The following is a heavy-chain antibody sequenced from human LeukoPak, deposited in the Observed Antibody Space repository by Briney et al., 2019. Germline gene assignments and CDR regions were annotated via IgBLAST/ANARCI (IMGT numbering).Heavy chain of an antibody. J-gene: IGHJ5*02. CDR2: ISAYNGDT. Sequence: ASVKVSCKASGYTFTSHGISWVRQAPGQGLEWMGRISAYNGDTKYAQNLQGRVTLTTYTSTTTAYLELRSLRSDDTAVYYCARDPSNTSGWKTWFDPWGQGTLVTVSS. D-gene: IGHD6-19*01. CDR3: ARDPSNTSGWKTWFDP. V-gene: IGHV1-18*01. CDR1: GYTFTSHG.